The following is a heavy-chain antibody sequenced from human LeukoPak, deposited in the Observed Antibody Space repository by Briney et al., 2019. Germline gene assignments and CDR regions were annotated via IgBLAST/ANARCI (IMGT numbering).Heavy chain of an antibody. D-gene: IGHD6-6*01. Sequence: GGSLRLSCAASGFTSSDYWMSWVRQAPEKGLEWVANIKQDESAKYYADSVKGRFTTSRDNAKNSMYLHMDSLRVEDTAVYYCAREFANNGQLDAFDIWGQGTMVTVSS. CDR1: GFTSSDYW. CDR2: IKQDESAK. V-gene: IGHV3-7*03. J-gene: IGHJ3*02. CDR3: AREFANNGQLDAFDI.